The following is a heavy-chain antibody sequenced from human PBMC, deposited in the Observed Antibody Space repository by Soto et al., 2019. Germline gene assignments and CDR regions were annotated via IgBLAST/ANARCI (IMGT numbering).Heavy chain of an antibody. CDR2: ITNTGITT. V-gene: IGHV3-23*01. Sequence: GESLKISCAASGFGFSTHALSWVRQAPGKGLEWLSSITNTGITTHYADSVKGRFTISRENSRNTLHLQMNNLRVDDTAVYYCAKGFDYGDTKHIDHWGQGTLVTVSS. D-gene: IGHD4-17*01. CDR3: AKGFDYGDTKHIDH. J-gene: IGHJ4*02. CDR1: GFGFSTHA.